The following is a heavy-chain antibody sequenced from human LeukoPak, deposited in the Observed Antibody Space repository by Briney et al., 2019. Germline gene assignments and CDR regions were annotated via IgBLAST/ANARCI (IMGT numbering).Heavy chain of an antibody. D-gene: IGHD3-16*01. CDR2: IKSSNT. Sequence: PSETLSLTCTVSGGSISSDRFYWTWVRQPAGKGLEWIGRIKSSNTNYNPSLKSRVSISLDTSTNQFSLKLSSLTAAVTAVYYCARVPDWTYVPDYWGQGTLVTVSS. CDR1: GGSISSDRFY. V-gene: IGHV4-61*02. CDR3: ARVPDWTYVPDY. J-gene: IGHJ4*02.